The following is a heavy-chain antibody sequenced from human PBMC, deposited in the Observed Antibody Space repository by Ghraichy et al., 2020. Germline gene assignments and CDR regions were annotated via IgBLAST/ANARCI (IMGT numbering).Heavy chain of an antibody. D-gene: IGHD2-8*01. Sequence: GESLNISCAASGFTFSGKSMNWLRQAPGKGLEWLSYIASTTSTIFYADSVKGRFTISRDNAKNSLYLQMNTLRDEDTAVYYCASGVYSDSALSFDYWGPGTLVTVSS. V-gene: IGHV3-48*02. CDR1: GFTFSGKS. CDR2: IASTTSTI. J-gene: IGHJ4*01. CDR3: ASGVYSDSALSFDY.